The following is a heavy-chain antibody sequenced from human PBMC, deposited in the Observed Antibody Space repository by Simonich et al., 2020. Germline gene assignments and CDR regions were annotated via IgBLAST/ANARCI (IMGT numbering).Heavy chain of an antibody. CDR3: ARDRAARHYYYYHMDV. D-gene: IGHD6-6*01. CDR1: GYTFTGYY. Sequence: QVQLVQSGAEVKKPGASVTVSCKASGYTFTGYYMHWVRQAPGQGLEWMGWINPNSGGTNYAQKFQGRVTKTRDTSSSTAYMELSRLRSYDTAVYYCARDRAARHYYYYHMDVWGKGTTVTVSS. V-gene: IGHV1-2*02. J-gene: IGHJ6*03. CDR2: INPNSGGT.